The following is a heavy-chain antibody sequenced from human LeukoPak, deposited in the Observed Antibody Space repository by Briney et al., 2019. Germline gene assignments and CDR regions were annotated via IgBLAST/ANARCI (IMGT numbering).Heavy chain of an antibody. V-gene: IGHV3-7*01. D-gene: IGHD3-3*01. CDR1: GFTFSSYW. CDR2: IKQDGSEK. CDR3: ARDLRVEDFWSGIYFDY. J-gene: IGHJ4*02. Sequence: PGGSLRLSCAASGFTFSSYWMSWVRQAPGKGLEWVANIKQDGSEKYHVDSVKGRFTISRDNAKNSLYLQMNSLRAEDTAVYYCARDLRVEDFWSGIYFDYWGQGTLVTVSS.